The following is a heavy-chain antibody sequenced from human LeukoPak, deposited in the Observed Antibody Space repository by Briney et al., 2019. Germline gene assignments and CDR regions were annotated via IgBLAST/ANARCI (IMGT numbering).Heavy chain of an antibody. D-gene: IGHD3-10*01. CDR2: IYHSGST. CDR3: ARDWGARDGSGSYYNGAIDY. CDR1: GYSISSGHY. J-gene: IGHJ4*02. Sequence: PSETLSLTCAVSGYSISSGHYWGWIRQPPGKGLEWIGSIYHSGSTYYNPSLKSRVTISVDTSKNQFSLKLSSVTAADTAVYYCARDWGARDGSGSYYNGAIDYWGQGTLVTVSS. V-gene: IGHV4-38-2*02.